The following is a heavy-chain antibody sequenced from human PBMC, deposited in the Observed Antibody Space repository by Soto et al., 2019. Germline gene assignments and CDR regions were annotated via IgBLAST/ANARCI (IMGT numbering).Heavy chain of an antibody. CDR1: GFTFNNYA. V-gene: IGHV3-23*01. Sequence: EVQLLESGGGLGQPGGSLRLSCAASGFTFNNYAMSWVRQAPGKGLEWVSSISGGAYSTYYADSVKGRFSISRDNSKNTLYLQMSSLRAEDTAVYYCAKAQRVVVVAPSGNDFWGQGTVVTVSS. CDR2: ISGGAYST. J-gene: IGHJ4*02. CDR3: AKAQRVVVVAPSGNDF. D-gene: IGHD2-15*01.